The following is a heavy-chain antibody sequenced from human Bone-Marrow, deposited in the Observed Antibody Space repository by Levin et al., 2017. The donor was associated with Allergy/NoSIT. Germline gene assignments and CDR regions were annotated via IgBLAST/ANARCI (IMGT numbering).Heavy chain of an antibody. Sequence: GGSLRLSCAASGFTFDDYAMHWVRQAPGKGLEWVSGISWNSGSIGYADSVKGRFTISRDNAKNSLYLQMNSLRAEDTALYYCAKDVWKRENYYYYGMDGWGQGTTVTVSS. J-gene: IGHJ6*02. CDR2: ISWNSGSI. V-gene: IGHV3-9*01. CDR1: GFTFDDYA. D-gene: IGHD1-1*01. CDR3: AKDVWKRENYYYYGMDG.